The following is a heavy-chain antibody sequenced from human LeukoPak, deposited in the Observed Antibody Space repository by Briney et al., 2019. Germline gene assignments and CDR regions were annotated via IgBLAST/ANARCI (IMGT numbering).Heavy chain of an antibody. J-gene: IGHJ6*02. Sequence: GGSLRLSCAASGFTFDDFAMHWVRHAPGKGLEWVSGISWNSGSIGYADSVKGRFTISRDNAKNSLYLQMNSLRAEDTALYYCAKGILTGSYYYDMDVWGQGTTVTVSS. CDR2: ISWNSGSI. CDR1: GFTFDDFA. D-gene: IGHD3-9*01. CDR3: AKGILTGSYYYDMDV. V-gene: IGHV3-9*01.